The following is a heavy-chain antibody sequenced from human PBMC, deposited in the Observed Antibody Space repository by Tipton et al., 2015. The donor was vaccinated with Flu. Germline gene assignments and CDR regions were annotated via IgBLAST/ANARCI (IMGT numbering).Heavy chain of an antibody. V-gene: IGHV4-59*01. D-gene: IGHD2-15*01. CDR3: ARDTSLVPDALLY. J-gene: IGHJ4*02. CDR1: GGSISGYY. CDR2: IYDSGST. Sequence: TLSLTCTVSGGSISGYYYNWIRQPPGKGLEWIGYIYDSGSTNYSPSLKSRVTMSLDTSKSLFSLRLSSVTAADTAVYYCARDTSLVPDALLYWGQGALVTVTS.